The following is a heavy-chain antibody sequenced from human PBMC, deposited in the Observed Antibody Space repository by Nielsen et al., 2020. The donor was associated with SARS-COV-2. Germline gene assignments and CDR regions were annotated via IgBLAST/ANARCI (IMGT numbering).Heavy chain of an antibody. V-gene: IGHV3-7*01. Sequence: VRQAPGKGLEWVANIKQDGSEKYYVDSVKGRFTISRDNAKNSLYLQMNSLRAEDTAVYYCARDLLYYYDSSGYYYGRDGMDVWGQGTTVTVSS. J-gene: IGHJ6*02. CDR3: ARDLLYYYDSSGYYYGRDGMDV. D-gene: IGHD3-22*01. CDR2: IKQDGSEK.